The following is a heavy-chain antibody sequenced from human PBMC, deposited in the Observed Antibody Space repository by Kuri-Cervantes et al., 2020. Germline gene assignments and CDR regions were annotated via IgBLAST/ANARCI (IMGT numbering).Heavy chain of an antibody. D-gene: IGHD3-16*02. CDR1: GFTFSSYW. CDR3: ARDRLELAFFDY. V-gene: IGHV3-7*01. J-gene: IGHJ4*02. Sequence: GESLKISCAASGFTFSSYWMSWVRQAPGKGLEWVANIKQDGSEKYYVDSVKGRFTISRDNAKNSLHLQMNSLRDEDTAVFYCARDRLELAFFDYWGQGTLVTVSS. CDR2: IKQDGSEK.